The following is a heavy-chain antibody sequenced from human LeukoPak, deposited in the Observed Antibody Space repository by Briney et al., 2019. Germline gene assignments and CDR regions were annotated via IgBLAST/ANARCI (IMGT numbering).Heavy chain of an antibody. V-gene: IGHV3-23*01. Sequence: PGGSLRLSCAASGFTFSKYAMSWVRQAPGKGPEWVSAISGSGGSSSYADSVKGRFTFSRDNSKNTLYLQMSSLRAEDTAVYYCAKGTDYYDSSGYSYFDFWGQGTLVTVSS. D-gene: IGHD3-22*01. J-gene: IGHJ4*02. CDR2: ISGSGGSS. CDR3: AKGTDYYDSSGYSYFDF. CDR1: GFTFSKYA.